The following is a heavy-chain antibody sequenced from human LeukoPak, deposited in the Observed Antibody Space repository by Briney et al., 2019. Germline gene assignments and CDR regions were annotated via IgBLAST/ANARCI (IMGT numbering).Heavy chain of an antibody. Sequence: SETLSLTCTVSGGSISSGYYWGWIRQPPGKGLEWIGSIYHSGSTYYNPSLKSRVSISVDTSKNQFSLKLSSATAADTAVYYCARVGRYTYYYDSSGYPYAFDIWGQGTMVTVSS. J-gene: IGHJ3*02. V-gene: IGHV4-38-2*02. CDR1: GGSISSGYY. CDR2: IYHSGST. D-gene: IGHD3-22*01. CDR3: ARVGRYTYYYDSSGYPYAFDI.